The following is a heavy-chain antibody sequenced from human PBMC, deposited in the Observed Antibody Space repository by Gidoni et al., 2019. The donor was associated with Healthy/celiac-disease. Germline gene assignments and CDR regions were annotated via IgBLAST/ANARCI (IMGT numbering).Heavy chain of an antibody. V-gene: IGHV4-31*03. CDR2: IYYSGST. Sequence: VQLQGAGPGPVKPSQTLSLPRTFSGCLIRRGGYYWSWIRQHPGKGLEWIGYIYYSGSTYYNPSLKSRVTISVDTSKNQFSLKLSSVTAADTAVYYCASAIAVAGTGGNSAFDYWGQGTLVTVSS. CDR3: ASAIAVAGTGGNSAFDY. CDR1: GCLIRRGGYY. J-gene: IGHJ4*02. D-gene: IGHD6-19*01.